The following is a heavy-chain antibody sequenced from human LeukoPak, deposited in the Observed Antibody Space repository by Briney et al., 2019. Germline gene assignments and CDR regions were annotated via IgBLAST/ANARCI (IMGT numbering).Heavy chain of an antibody. CDR2: IIPIFGTA. CDR3: ARPGDGDYREPCVGSGKCPFDI. J-gene: IGHJ3*02. Sequence: ASVKVSCKASGGTFSSYAISWVRQAPGQGLEWMGGIIPIFGTANYAQKFQGRVTITADESTSTAYMGLSSLRSEDTAVYYCARPGDGDYREPCVGSGKCPFDIWGQGTMVTVSS. V-gene: IGHV1-69*13. D-gene: IGHD4-17*01. CDR1: GGTFSSYA.